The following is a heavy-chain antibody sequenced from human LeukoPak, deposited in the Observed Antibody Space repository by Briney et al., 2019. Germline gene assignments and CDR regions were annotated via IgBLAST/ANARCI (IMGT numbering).Heavy chain of an antibody. Sequence: GASVKVSCKASVYTFTSYGISWVRQAPGQGLEWMGWISAYNGNTNYAQKLQGRVTMTTDTSTSTAYMELRSLRSDDTAVYYCARVSYYGPGSMRRGYYFDYWGQGTLVTVSS. J-gene: IGHJ4*02. CDR3: ARVSYYGPGSMRRGYYFDY. CDR1: VYTFTSYG. D-gene: IGHD3-10*01. V-gene: IGHV1-18*01. CDR2: ISAYNGNT.